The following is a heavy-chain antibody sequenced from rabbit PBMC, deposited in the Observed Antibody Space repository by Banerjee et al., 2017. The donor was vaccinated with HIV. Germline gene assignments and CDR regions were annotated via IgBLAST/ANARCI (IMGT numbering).Heavy chain of an antibody. D-gene: IGHD4-1*01. CDR3: ARDLAGVIGWNFNL. CDR1: GFDFSNYG. V-gene: IGHV1S40*01. J-gene: IGHJ4*01. CDR2: IGSNSDNT. Sequence: QSLEESGGGLVKPGASLTLTCKASGFDFSNYGVSWVRQAPGKGLEWIGYIGSNSDNTVYATWAKGRFTLSRTSSTTVDLKMTSLTAADTATYFCARDLAGVIGWNFNLWGQGTLVTVS.